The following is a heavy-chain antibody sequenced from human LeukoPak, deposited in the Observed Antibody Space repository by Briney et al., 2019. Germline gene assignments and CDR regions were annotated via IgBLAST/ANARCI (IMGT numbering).Heavy chain of an antibody. CDR2: INPNSGGT. CDR3: ARGRDIVVGY. D-gene: IGHD2-2*01. J-gene: IGHJ4*02. V-gene: IGHV1-2*02. CDR1: GYTFTGYY. Sequence: GASVKVSCKASGYTFTGYYMHWVRQAPGQGLEWKGWINPNSGGTNYAQKFQGGVTMTRDTSISTAYMELSRLRSDDTAVYYCARGRDIVVGYWGQGTLVTVSS.